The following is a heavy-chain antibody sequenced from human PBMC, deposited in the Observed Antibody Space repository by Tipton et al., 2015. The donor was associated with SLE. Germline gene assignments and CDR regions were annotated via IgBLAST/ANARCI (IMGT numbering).Heavy chain of an antibody. V-gene: IGHV4-39*07. J-gene: IGHJ3*02. Sequence: TLSLTCTVSGGSISSYSWGWIRQPPGKGLEWIGSINYSGTTSYNPSLKSRVTISVDTSKNQFSLKLSSVTAADTAVYYCARGIGAFDIWGQGTMVTVSS. CDR1: GGSISSYS. CDR2: INYSGTT. CDR3: ARGIGAFDI.